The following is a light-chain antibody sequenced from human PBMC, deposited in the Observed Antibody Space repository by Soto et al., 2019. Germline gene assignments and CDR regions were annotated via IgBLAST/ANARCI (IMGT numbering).Light chain of an antibody. V-gene: IGLV3-9*01. Sequence: SSELTQPLSVSVALGQTAKITCEGDNIRSKNVHWYQQKAGQAPVVVINRDFNRPSGIPERISGSNSGNTATLTITSAQAGDEADYYCQVWDSGSVVFGGGTQLTVL. CDR1: NIRSKN. CDR3: QVWDSGSVV. CDR2: RDF. J-gene: IGLJ2*01.